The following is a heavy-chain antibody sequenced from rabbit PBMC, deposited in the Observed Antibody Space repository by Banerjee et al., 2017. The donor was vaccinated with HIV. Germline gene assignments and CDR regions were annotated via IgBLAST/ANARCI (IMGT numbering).Heavy chain of an antibody. Sequence: QLVESGGGLVTLGGSLTLTCKASGFSFSSGYDMCWVRQAPGKGLEWIGCIYSSSGSTDYASWVNGRFTISLDNAQNTLYLQLNSLTAADTATYFCVRGSISGTDYNLWGQGTLVTVS. V-gene: IGHV1S7*01. CDR3: VRGSISGTDYNL. CDR2: IYSSSGST. D-gene: IGHD1-1*01. CDR1: GFSFSSGYD. J-gene: IGHJ3*01.